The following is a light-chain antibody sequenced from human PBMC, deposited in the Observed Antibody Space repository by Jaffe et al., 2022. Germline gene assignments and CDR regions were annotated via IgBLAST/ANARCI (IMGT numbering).Light chain of an antibody. CDR1: QSLLYSSNNKDS. J-gene: IGKJ1*01. CDR2: WAS. CDR3: QQYFSSPLT. Sequence: DIVMTQSPDSLAVSLGERATINCKSSQSLLYSSNNKDSLAWYQQKAGQPPKLLLYWASSREYGVPDRFSGSGSGTDFTLTISSLQAEDVAVYYCQQYFSSPLTFGQGTKVEIK. V-gene: IGKV4-1*01.